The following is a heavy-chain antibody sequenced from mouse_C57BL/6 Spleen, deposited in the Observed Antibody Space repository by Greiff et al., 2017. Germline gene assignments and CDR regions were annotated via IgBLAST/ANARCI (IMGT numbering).Heavy chain of an antibody. CDR3: ARGKKNYCKDY. D-gene: IGHD1-1*01. CDR2: IDPSDSYT. V-gene: IGHV1-69*01. Sequence: QVQLQQPGAELVMPGASVKLSCKASGFTFTSYWMHWVKQRPGQGLEWIGKIDPSDSYTNYNQKFKGKFTLSVDKSSSTAYMQLSSLTSEDSAVYYCARGKKNYCKDYWGQGTTLTVSS. CDR1: GFTFTSYW. J-gene: IGHJ2*01.